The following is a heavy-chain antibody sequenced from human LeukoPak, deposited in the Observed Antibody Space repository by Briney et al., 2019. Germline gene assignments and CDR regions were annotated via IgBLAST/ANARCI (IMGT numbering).Heavy chain of an antibody. D-gene: IGHD2-15*01. V-gene: IGHV3-23*01. J-gene: IGHJ4*02. CDR3: AKSHCSSGSCYYGRLEY. CDR1: GFTFSSYG. Sequence: PGGSLRLSCAVSGFTFSSYGMSWVRQAPGKGPEWVSVISGSGGSTYYADSVKGRFTISRDNSKNTLDLQMNSLRAEDTAVYYCAKSHCSSGSCYYGRLEYWGQGTLVTVSS. CDR2: ISGSGGST.